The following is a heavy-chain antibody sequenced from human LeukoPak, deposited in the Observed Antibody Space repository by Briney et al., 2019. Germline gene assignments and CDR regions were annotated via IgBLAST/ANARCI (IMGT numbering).Heavy chain of an antibody. CDR3: ARSLGRLQSPVFDY. D-gene: IGHD5-24*01. CDR2: IKQDGSEK. V-gene: IGHV3-7*01. Sequence: PGGSLRLSCGASGFTFSSYWMSWVRQAPGKGLEWVANIKQDGSEKYYVDFVKGRFTISRDNAKNSLYLQMNSLRAEDTAVYYCARSLGRLQSPVFDYWGQGTLVTVSS. CDR1: GFTFSSYW. J-gene: IGHJ4*02.